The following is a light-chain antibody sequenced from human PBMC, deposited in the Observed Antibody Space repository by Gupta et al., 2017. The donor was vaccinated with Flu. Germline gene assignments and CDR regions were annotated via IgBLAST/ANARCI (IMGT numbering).Light chain of an antibody. Sequence: EIVLTQSTVNPPWSPAERATLPYRASQSVGTYLAWYQQKPSQTPRLRIYDASNRATGVPARFSGSSASTDVTLMISSLVAEDYAGYYCQKRSNWPPYTFGQGTSLEI. J-gene: IGKJ2*01. V-gene: IGKV3-11*01. CDR1: QSVGTY. CDR2: DAS. CDR3: QKRSNWPPYT.